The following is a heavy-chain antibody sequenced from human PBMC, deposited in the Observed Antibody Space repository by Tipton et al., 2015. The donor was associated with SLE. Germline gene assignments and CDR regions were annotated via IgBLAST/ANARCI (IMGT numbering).Heavy chain of an antibody. Sequence: TLSLTCTVSGGSISSSSYYWGWIRQPPGKGLEWIGSIYYSGSTYYNPSLKSRVTISVDTSKNQLSLKLSSVTAADTAVYYCARPLELLAAFDIWGQGTMVTVSS. CDR3: ARPLELLAAFDI. CDR2: IYYSGST. V-gene: IGHV4-39*07. J-gene: IGHJ3*02. CDR1: GGSISSSSYY. D-gene: IGHD1-7*01.